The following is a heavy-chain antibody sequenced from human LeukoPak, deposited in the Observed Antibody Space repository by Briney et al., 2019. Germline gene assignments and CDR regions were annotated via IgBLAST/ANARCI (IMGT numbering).Heavy chain of an antibody. CDR3: ARAGPPAYYYYGMDV. J-gene: IGHJ6*02. Sequence: SETLSLTCTVSGGSTSSYYWSWIRQPPGKGLEWIGYIYYSGSTNYNPSLKSRVTISVDTSKNQFSLKLSSVTAADTAVYYCARAGPPAYYYYGMDVWGQGTTVTVSS. CDR1: GGSTSSYY. CDR2: IYYSGST. V-gene: IGHV4-59*01.